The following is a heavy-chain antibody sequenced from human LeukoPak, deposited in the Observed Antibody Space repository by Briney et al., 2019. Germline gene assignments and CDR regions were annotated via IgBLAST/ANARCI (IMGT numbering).Heavy chain of an antibody. CDR2: IYPGDSDT. V-gene: IGHV5-51*01. CDR3: ATATITFGGVIPPSDP. CDR1: GYTFTSYW. J-gene: IGHJ5*02. D-gene: IGHD3-16*02. Sequence: GESLQISCKGSGYTFTSYWIAWVRQMPGKGLEWMGIIYPGDSDTRYSPSFQGQVTISADKSISTAYLHWSSLRASDTAIYYCATATITFGGVIPPSDPWGQGTLVTVSS.